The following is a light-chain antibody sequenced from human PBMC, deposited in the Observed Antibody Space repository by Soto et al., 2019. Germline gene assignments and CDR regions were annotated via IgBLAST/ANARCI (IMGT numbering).Light chain of an antibody. J-gene: IGKJ3*01. CDR3: QQSYSTPRT. V-gene: IGKV1-39*01. CDR1: QSISSY. CDR2: AAS. Sequence: DIQMTQSPSSLSASVGDRVTITCRASQSISSYLNWYQQKPGKAPKLLIYAASSLQSGVPSRFSGSGSGTDFTLTISSLQPEDFATYYCQQSYSTPRTVCPGTKVDIK.